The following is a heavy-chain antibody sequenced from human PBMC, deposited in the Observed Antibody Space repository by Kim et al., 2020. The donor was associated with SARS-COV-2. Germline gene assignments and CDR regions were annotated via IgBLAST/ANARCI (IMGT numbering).Heavy chain of an antibody. CDR2: IYYSGST. CDR1: GGSISSYY. V-gene: IGHV4-59*08. D-gene: IGHD2-2*02. CDR3: ARIPPFREGPNYYYAMDV. Sequence: SETLSLTCTVSGGSISSYYWSWIRQPPGKGLEWIGYIYYSGSTNYNPSLKSRVTISVDTSKNQFSLKLSSVTAADTAVYYCARIPPFREGPNYYYAMDVWGQGTTVTVSS. J-gene: IGHJ6*02.